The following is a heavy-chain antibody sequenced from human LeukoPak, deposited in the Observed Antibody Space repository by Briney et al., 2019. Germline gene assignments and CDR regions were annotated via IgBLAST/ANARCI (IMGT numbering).Heavy chain of an antibody. CDR2: IYYSGST. V-gene: IGHV4-30-4*01. Sequence: PSETLSLTCTVSGGSISSGDYYWSWIRQPPGKGMEWIGYIYYSGSTYYNPSLKSRVTISVDTSKNQFSLKLSSVTAADTAVYYCARAAYGSGSYFLDYWGQGTLVTVSS. J-gene: IGHJ4*02. CDR1: GGSISSGDYY. D-gene: IGHD3-10*01. CDR3: ARAAYGSGSYFLDY.